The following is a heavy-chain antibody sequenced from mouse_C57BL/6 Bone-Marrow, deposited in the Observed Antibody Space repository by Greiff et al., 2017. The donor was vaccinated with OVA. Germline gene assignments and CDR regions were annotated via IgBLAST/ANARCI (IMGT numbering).Heavy chain of an antibody. V-gene: IGHV1-82*01. CDR1: GYAFSSSW. CDR3: ARERVPWFAY. CDR2: IYPGDGDT. Sequence: QVQLQQSGPELVQPGASVKISCKASGYAFSSSWMNWVKQRPGTGLEWIGRIYPGDGDTNYNGKFKGKATLTADKSSSTAYMQLSSLTSEDSAVYFCARERVPWFAYGGQGTLVTVSA. J-gene: IGHJ3*01.